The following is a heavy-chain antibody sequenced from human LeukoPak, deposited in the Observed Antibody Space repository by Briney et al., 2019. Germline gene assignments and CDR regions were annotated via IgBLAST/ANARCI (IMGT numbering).Heavy chain of an antibody. J-gene: IGHJ4*02. D-gene: IGHD3-10*01. Sequence: GGSLRLSCAASGFTFITYWLHCVRQAPGKGLVWVSSINSDRSTTTYADSVKGRFTISRGNPKNMVYLQMNSLRAEDTAVYYCARAFGSGSQVINYFDFWGQGTLVTVSS. CDR2: INSDRSTT. CDR1: GFTFITYW. CDR3: ARAFGSGSQVINYFDF. V-gene: IGHV3-74*01.